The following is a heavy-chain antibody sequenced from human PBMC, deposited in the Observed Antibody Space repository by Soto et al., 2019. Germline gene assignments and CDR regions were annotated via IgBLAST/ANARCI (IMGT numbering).Heavy chain of an antibody. J-gene: IGHJ4*02. CDR3: ARFLVVPALIDY. CDR1: GGSFSGYY. D-gene: IGHD2-2*01. CDR2: INHSGST. Sequence: QVQLQQWGAGLLKPSETLSLTCAVYGGSFSGYYWSWIRQPPGKGLEWIGEINHSGSTNYNPSLKSRVTISVDTSKNQFSLKLSSVTAADTAVYYCARFLVVPALIDYWGQGTLVTVSS. V-gene: IGHV4-34*01.